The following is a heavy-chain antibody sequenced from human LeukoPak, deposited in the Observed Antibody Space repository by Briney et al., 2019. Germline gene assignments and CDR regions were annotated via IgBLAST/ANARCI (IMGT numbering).Heavy chain of an antibody. Sequence: SETLSLTRTVSGGSISSYYWSCIRQPPGKELEWIGHISYSGSTNYNPSLKSRVTISVDTSKNQSSLNPSSVTAADTAVYYCARPSRTGSGWDAFDIWGQGTMVTVSS. V-gene: IGHV4-59*08. CDR1: GGSISSYY. CDR2: ISYSGST. D-gene: IGHD3-22*01. CDR3: ARPSRTGSGWDAFDI. J-gene: IGHJ3*02.